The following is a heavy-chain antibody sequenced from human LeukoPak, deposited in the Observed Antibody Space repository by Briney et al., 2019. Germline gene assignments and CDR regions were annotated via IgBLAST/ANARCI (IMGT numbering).Heavy chain of an antibody. CDR1: GYTLTELS. CDR3: ASSLQLERLGAFDI. Sequence: ASVKVPCKVSGYTLTELSMHWVRQAPGKGLEWMGGFDPEDGETIYAQKFQGRVTMTEDTSTDTAYMELSSLRSEDTAVYYCASSLQLERLGAFDIWGQGTMVTVSS. J-gene: IGHJ3*02. D-gene: IGHD1-1*01. CDR2: FDPEDGET. V-gene: IGHV1-24*01.